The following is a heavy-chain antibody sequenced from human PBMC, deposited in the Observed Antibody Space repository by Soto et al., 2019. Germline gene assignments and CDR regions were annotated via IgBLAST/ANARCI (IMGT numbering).Heavy chain of an antibody. CDR2: INPSGGST. CDR3: ARDQIPQDIVVVPAAMRRVGWFDP. J-gene: IGHJ5*02. CDR1: GYTFTSYY. D-gene: IGHD2-2*01. Sequence: ASVKVSCKASGYTFTSYYMHWVRQAPGQRLEWMGIINPSGGSTSYAQKFQGRVTMTRDTSTSTVYMELSSLRSEDTAVYYCARDQIPQDIVVVPAAMRRVGWFDPWGQGTLVTVSS. V-gene: IGHV1-46*01.